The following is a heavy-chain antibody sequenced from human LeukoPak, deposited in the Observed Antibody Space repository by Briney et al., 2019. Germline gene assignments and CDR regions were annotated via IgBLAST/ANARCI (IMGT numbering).Heavy chain of an antibody. CDR3: TTNDAFDI. Sequence: PGGSLRLSCVASGFTFSDAWVNWVRPAPGKGREWVGRIKRKADGGPTDYAAPVKGGFTISRDVSKDTLYPQMNSLKTEDTAMYYCTTNDAFDIWGQGTMVTVSS. J-gene: IGHJ3*02. V-gene: IGHV3-15*01. CDR2: IKRKADGGPT. CDR1: GFTFSDAW.